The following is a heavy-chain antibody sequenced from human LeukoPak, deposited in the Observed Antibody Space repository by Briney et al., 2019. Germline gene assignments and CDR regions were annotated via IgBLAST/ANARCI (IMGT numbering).Heavy chain of an antibody. CDR3: ARDRPVTGGNWFDP. J-gene: IGHJ5*02. CDR1: GFTFSSYS. V-gene: IGHV3-21*01. Sequence: GGSLRLSCAASGFTFSSYSMNWVRQAPGKGLGWVSSISSSSYIYYADSVKGRFTISRDNAKNSLYLQMNSLRAEDTAVYYCARDRPVTGGNWFDPWGQGTLVTASS. CDR2: ISSSSYI. D-gene: IGHD2-21*02.